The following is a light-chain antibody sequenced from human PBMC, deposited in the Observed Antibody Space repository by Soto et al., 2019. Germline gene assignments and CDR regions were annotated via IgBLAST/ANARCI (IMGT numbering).Light chain of an antibody. V-gene: IGKV1D-16*01. Sequence: DIQMTQSPSSLSASVGDTVTITCRASQGISDWLAWYQQKPEKAPKSPIYGSSSLHSGVPSRFSGSGSGTEFTLTINNLQPEDFATYYCQQYNIYPLTFGGGTKVEIK. J-gene: IGKJ4*01. CDR3: QQYNIYPLT. CDR2: GSS. CDR1: QGISDW.